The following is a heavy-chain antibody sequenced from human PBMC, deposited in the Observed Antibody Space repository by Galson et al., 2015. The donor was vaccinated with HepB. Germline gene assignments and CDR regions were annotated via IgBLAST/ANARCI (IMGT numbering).Heavy chain of an antibody. D-gene: IGHD2-2*01. CDR2: ISYDGSNK. V-gene: IGHV3-30-3*01. CDR3: ARDDPIVVVPAARVNYYGMDV. Sequence: SLRLSCAASGFTFSSYAMHWVRQAPGKGLEWVAVISYDGSNKYYADSVKGRFTISRDNSKNTLYLQMNSLRAEDTAVYYCARDDPIVVVPAARVNYYGMDVWGQGTTVTVSS. CDR1: GFTFSSYA. J-gene: IGHJ6*02.